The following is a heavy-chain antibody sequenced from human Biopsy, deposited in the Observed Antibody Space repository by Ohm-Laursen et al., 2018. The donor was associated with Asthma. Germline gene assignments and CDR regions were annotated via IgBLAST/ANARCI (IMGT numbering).Heavy chain of an antibody. J-gene: IGHJ4*02. D-gene: IGHD3-16*01. Sequence: PSDTLSLTCTVSGGSISSGAYYWSWVRQPPGKGLEWIGYIYYIGSTYYNPSLKSRVAISLDTSKNQFSLKLSSVTAADTAVYFRARRGGVRRYFDYWGQGTLVTVSS. V-gene: IGHV4-30-4*02. CDR2: IYYIGST. CDR3: ARRGGVRRYFDY. CDR1: GGSISSGAYY.